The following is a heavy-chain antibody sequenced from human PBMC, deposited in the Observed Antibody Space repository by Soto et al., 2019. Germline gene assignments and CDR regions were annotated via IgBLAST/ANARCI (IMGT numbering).Heavy chain of an antibody. V-gene: IGHV4-4*02. CDR1: SGSISSSNW. CDR3: ASRLEYCSGGSCYSGEDY. Sequence: QVQLQESGPGLVKPSGTLSLTCAVSSGSISSSNWWSWVRQPPGKGLEWIGEIYHSGSTNYNPSLRRRATISVDKSQNQSSLKLSSVTAADTAVYYCASRLEYCSGGSCYSGEDYWGQGTLVTVSS. D-gene: IGHD2-15*01. J-gene: IGHJ4*02. CDR2: IYHSGST.